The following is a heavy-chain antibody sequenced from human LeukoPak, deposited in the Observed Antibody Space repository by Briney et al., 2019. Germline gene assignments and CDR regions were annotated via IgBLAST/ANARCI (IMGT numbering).Heavy chain of an antibody. CDR3: ARVYLPAMYSSGSYYGMDV. CDR1: GFTFSSYA. V-gene: IGHV3-30-3*01. J-gene: IGHJ6*02. D-gene: IGHD6-19*01. CDR2: ISYDGSNK. Sequence: GGSLRLSCAASGFTFSSYAMPWVRQAPGKGLEWVAVISYDGSNKYYADSVKGRFTISRDNSKNTLYLQMNSLSAEDTAVYYCARVYLPAMYSSGSYYGMDVWGQGTTVTVSS.